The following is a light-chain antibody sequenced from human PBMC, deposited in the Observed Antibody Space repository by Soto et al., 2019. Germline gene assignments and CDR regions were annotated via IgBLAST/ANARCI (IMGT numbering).Light chain of an antibody. Sequence: QSALTQPASVSGSPGQSITISCAGTMRDIGAYNLVSWYQQHPGQAPQLIIYDVRNRPSGISFRFSGSKSGNTASLTISGLQAEDEADYYCSSFTSKSTLIFGGGTKLTVL. CDR1: MRDIGAYNL. CDR2: DVR. V-gene: IGLV2-14*03. J-gene: IGLJ2*01. CDR3: SSFTSKSTLI.